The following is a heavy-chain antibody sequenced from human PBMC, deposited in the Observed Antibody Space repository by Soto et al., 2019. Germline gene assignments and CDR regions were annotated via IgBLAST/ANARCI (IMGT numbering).Heavy chain of an antibody. D-gene: IGHD2-2*01. CDR3: AAIPAAANGPYYYGMDV. V-gene: IGHV4-30-2*01. Sequence: QLQLQESGSGLVKPSQTLSLTCAVSGGSISSGGYSWSWIRQPPGKGLEWIGYIYHSGSTYYNPSLKSRVTISVDRSKNQFSLKLSSVTAADTAVYYCAAIPAAANGPYYYGMDVWGQGTTVTVSS. J-gene: IGHJ6*02. CDR1: GGSISSGGYS. CDR2: IYHSGST.